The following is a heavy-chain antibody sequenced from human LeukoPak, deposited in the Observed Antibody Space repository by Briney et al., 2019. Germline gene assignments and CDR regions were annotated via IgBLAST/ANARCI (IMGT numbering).Heavy chain of an antibody. CDR3: ATSGRTLGPTNYFAY. V-gene: IGHV4-34*01. D-gene: IGHD7-27*01. CDR1: GESFSGYY. CDR2: INHSGST. J-gene: IGHJ4*02. Sequence: SETLSLTCAVYGESFSGYYWSWIRQPPGKGLEWIGEINHSGSTNYNPSLKSRVTISVDTSKNQFSLKLSSVTAADTAVYYCATSGRTLGPTNYFAYCGQGTLVTV.